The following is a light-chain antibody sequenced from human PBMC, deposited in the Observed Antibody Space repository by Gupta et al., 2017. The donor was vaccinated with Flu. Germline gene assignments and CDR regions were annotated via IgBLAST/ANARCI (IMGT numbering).Light chain of an antibody. Sequence: QPVLTQSSSASASLGSSVKLTCTLNSGHSSSIIAWHQHHPGKAPRYFIELETSGSYNRGSGVPDRFSGSSSGADRYLTIANLQSEEAADYYCETRVFGGGTNLTVL. CDR2: LETSGSY. CDR3: ETRV. V-gene: IGLV4-60*03. J-gene: IGLJ3*02. CDR1: SGHSSSI.